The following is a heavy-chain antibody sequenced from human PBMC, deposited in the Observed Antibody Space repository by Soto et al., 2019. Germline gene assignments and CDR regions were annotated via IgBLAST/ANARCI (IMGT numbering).Heavy chain of an antibody. Sequence: ASVKVSCKASGYTFTSYGISWVRQAPGQGLEWMGWISAYNGNTNYAQKLQGRVTMTTDTSTSTAYMELRSLRSDDTAVYYCARSPITMVRGVSGYFQHWGQGTLVTVSS. CDR3: ARSPITMVRGVSGYFQH. D-gene: IGHD3-10*01. CDR1: GYTFTSYG. V-gene: IGHV1-18*01. CDR2: ISAYNGNT. J-gene: IGHJ1*01.